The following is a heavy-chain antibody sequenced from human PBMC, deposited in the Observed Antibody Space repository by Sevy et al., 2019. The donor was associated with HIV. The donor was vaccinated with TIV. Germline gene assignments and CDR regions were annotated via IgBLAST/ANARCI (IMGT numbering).Heavy chain of an antibody. V-gene: IGHV3-23*01. CDR3: AKDVWFGELSGLYYYYGMDV. Sequence: GGSLRLSCAASGFSLRSYAMSWVRQAPGKGLEWVSFISGSGGSTYYADSVKGRFTISRDNSKKRLYMQMNSLRVEDTVVYYCAKDVWFGELSGLYYYYGMDVWGQGTTVTVSS. CDR2: ISGSGGST. CDR1: GFSLRSYA. J-gene: IGHJ6*02. D-gene: IGHD3-10*01.